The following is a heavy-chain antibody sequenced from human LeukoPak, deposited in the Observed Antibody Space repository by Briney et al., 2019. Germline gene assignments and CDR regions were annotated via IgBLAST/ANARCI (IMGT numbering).Heavy chain of an antibody. Sequence: SVKVSCKSSGGTFSSYTISWVRQAPGQGLEWMGRIIPILGIANYAQKFQGRVTITADKSTSTAYMELSSLRSEDTAVYYCARGPSTYYGSGSFYFDYWGQGTLVTVSS. CDR2: IIPILGIA. J-gene: IGHJ4*02. CDR1: GGTFSSYT. D-gene: IGHD3-10*01. V-gene: IGHV1-69*02. CDR3: ARGPSTYYGSGSFYFDY.